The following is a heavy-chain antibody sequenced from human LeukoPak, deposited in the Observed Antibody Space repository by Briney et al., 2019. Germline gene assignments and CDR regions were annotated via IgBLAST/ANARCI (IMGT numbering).Heavy chain of an antibody. CDR1: GFTFSSYG. J-gene: IGHJ4*02. V-gene: IGHV3-30*03. D-gene: IGHD6-19*01. Sequence: GRSLRLSCAASGFTFSSYGMHWVRQAPGKGLEWVAVISYDGSSKYYADSVKGRFTISRDNSKNTLYLQMNSLRAEDTAVYYCAGSVRYSSGCLDYWGQGTLVTVSS. CDR2: ISYDGSSK. CDR3: AGSVRYSSGCLDY.